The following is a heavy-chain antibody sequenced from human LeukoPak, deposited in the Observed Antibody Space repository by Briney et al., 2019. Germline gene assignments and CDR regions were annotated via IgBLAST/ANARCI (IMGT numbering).Heavy chain of an antibody. Sequence: GRSLRLSCAASGFTFSSYAMHWVRQAPGKGLEWVAVISYDGSNKYYADSVKGRFTISRDNSKNTLYLQVNSLRAEDTAVYYCARAVRAVADLDYWGQGTLVTVSS. D-gene: IGHD6-19*01. V-gene: IGHV3-30*04. CDR2: ISYDGSNK. J-gene: IGHJ4*02. CDR1: GFTFSSYA. CDR3: ARAVRAVADLDY.